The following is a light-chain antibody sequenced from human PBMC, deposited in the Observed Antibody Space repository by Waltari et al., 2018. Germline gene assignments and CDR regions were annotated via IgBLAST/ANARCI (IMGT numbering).Light chain of an antibody. Sequence: QSALTQPASVSGSPGQSITISCTGTSSAIGAYNFVSWYQKHPGKAPKVMIYDVNNRPSGVSIRFSGSKSGNTASLTISGLQAEDEADYYCSSYTTGSTRYVFGSGTKVTVL. J-gene: IGLJ1*01. V-gene: IGLV2-14*03. CDR1: SSAIGAYNF. CDR2: DVN. CDR3: SSYTTGSTRYV.